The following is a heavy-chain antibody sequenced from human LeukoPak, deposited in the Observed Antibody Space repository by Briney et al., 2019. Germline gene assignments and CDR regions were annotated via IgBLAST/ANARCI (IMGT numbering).Heavy chain of an antibody. J-gene: IGHJ4*02. CDR3: AKDVVDIYSSSWLWYFDQ. CDR2: VSDTRST. Sequence: GGSLRLSCAASGFTFSSYGMSWVRQAPGKGLEWVSAVSDTRSTYYADSVKGRFTISRDNSKNTLYLQMNSLRAEDTAVYYCAKDVVDIYSSSWLWYFDQWGQGTLVTVSS. D-gene: IGHD6-13*01. CDR1: GFTFSSYG. V-gene: IGHV3-23*01.